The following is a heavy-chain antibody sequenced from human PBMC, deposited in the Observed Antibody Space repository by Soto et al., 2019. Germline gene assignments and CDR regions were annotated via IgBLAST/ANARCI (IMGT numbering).Heavy chain of an antibody. V-gene: IGHV3-21*06. CDR3: AQRFAYSSGLDGYYV. J-gene: IGHJ3*01. CDR1: GFTFSSYS. D-gene: IGHD6-19*01. Sequence: GGSLRLSCAASGFTFSSYSMNWVRQAPGKGLEWVSSISSSSSYVYYADSVKGRFTISRDNAKNSLYLQMNTLRAEDTAVYYCAQRFAYSSGLDGYYVWGQGTMVTVSS. CDR2: ISSSSSYV.